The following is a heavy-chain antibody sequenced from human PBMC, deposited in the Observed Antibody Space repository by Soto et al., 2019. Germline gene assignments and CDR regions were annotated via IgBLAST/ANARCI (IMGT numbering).Heavy chain of an antibody. CDR1: GFTFGDYA. D-gene: IGHD2-21*01. Sequence: PGGSLRLSCTGSGFTFGDYAVSWFRQAPGKGVECVGFIRSKAYGETTDYAASVKGRFTISRDDSRTIAYLRMNSLKTEDTATYYCSRGFYANASYPRFDFWGQGT. J-gene: IGHJ4*02. CDR3: SRGFYANASYPRFDF. V-gene: IGHV3-49*03. CDR2: IRSKAYGETT.